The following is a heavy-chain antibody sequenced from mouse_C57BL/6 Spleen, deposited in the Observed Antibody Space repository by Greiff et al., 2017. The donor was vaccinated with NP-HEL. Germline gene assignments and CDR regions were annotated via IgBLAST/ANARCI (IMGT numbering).Heavy chain of an antibody. D-gene: IGHD1-1*01. J-gene: IGHJ2*01. V-gene: IGHV1-26*01. Sequence: VQLQQSGPELVKPGASVKISCKASGYTFTDYYMNWVKQSHGKSLEWIGDINPNNGGTSYNQKFKGKATLTVDKSSSTAYMELRSLTSEDSAVYYCARGTDGSSYGLGLFDYWGQGTTLTVSS. CDR3: ARGTDGSSYGLGLFDY. CDR2: INPNNGGT. CDR1: GYTFTDYY.